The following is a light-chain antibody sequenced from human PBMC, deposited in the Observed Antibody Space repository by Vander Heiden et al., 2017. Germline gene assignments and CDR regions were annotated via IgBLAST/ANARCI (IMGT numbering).Light chain of an antibody. V-gene: IGKV1-39*01. CDR1: QSLSSY. J-gene: IGKJ2*01. CDR2: AAS. CDR3: QQSDSTLMYT. Sequence: DIHMTPSPSSLSAYVGDRVPITCRSGQSLSSYLKWYQQKPGEAPKLLIYAASNLQSGVPSRFSGGGSGTDFTLTISSLQPEDFATSYCQQSDSTLMYTFGQGTKLEIK.